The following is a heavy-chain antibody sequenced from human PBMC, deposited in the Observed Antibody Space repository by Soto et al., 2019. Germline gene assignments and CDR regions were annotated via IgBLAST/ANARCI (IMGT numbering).Heavy chain of an antibody. CDR1: GGSISSSNW. CDR3: AGDLGVGARNY. Sequence: QVQLQESGPGLVKPSGTLSLTCAVSGGSISSSNWWSWVRQPPGKGLEWIGEIYHSGSTNYNPSHKSRVSISVAKSKNQGSLKLSSVTAADTGVHYCAGDLGVGARNYWGQGTLASVSS. CDR2: IYHSGST. J-gene: IGHJ4*02. D-gene: IGHD1-26*01. V-gene: IGHV4-4*02.